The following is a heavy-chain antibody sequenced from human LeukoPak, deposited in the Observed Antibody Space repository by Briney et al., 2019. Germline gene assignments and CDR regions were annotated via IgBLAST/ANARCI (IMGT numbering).Heavy chain of an antibody. CDR3: ARDGGRGHYDILTGYYVATQDDAFDI. D-gene: IGHD3-9*01. CDR1: GGSISSSSYY. Sequence: PSETLSLTCTVSGGSISSSSYYWGWIRQPPGKGLEWIGYIYYSGSTNYNPSLKSRVTISVDTSKNQLSLKLSSVTAADTAVYYCARDGGRGHYDILTGYYVATQDDAFDIWGQGTMVTVSS. J-gene: IGHJ3*02. V-gene: IGHV4-61*01. CDR2: IYYSGST.